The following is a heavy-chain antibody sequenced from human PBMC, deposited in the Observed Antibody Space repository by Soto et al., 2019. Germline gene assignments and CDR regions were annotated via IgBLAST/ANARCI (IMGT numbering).Heavy chain of an antibody. J-gene: IGHJ5*02. CDR2: IIPIFGTA. CDR3: ARGPFWSGYFDP. Sequence: SVKVSCKASGGTFSSYAISWVRQAPGQGLEWMGGIIPIFGTANYAQKFQGRVTITADKSTSTAYMELSSLRSEDTAVYYCARGPFWSGYFDPWGQGTLVTVSS. CDR1: GGTFSSYA. V-gene: IGHV1-69*06. D-gene: IGHD3-3*01.